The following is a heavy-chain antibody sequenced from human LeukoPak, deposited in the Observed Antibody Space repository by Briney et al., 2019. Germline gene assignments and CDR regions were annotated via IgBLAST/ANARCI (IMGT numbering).Heavy chain of an antibody. CDR1: GFTFSTYA. D-gene: IGHD2-8*02. CDR3: VRGQEVVYTPTFDY. CDR2: IGTSGIST. J-gene: IGHJ4*02. V-gene: IGHV3-64D*09. Sequence: PGGSLRLSCPASGFTFSTYAIHWVRQAPGKGLQYVSSIGTSGISTYYADSVTGRFTISRDNSKNSLYLQMSNQRPEDTAVYYCVRGQEVVYTPTFDYWGQGVLVTVSS.